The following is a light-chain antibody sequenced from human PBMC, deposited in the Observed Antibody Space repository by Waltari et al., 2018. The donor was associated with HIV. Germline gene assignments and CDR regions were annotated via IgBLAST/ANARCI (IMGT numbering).Light chain of an antibody. V-gene: IGLV2-18*01. CDR2: EVN. Sequence: QSALTQPPSVSGSPGQSVSISCTGSSSDVGSYNRVSWYQQPPGTAPKLIIYEVNTRPSGVPDRLSGPQSGNTDSLTISGLQAEDEADYYCSLYTGTTNVLFGGGTKLTVL. CDR3: SLYTGTTNVL. CDR1: SSDVGSYNR. J-gene: IGLJ2*01.